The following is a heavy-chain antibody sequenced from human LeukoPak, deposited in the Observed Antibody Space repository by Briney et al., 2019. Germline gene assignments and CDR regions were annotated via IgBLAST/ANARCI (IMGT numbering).Heavy chain of an antibody. CDR1: GGSIGSYY. D-gene: IGHD2-15*01. Sequence: ASETLSLTCTVSGGSIGSYYWSWIRQPPGKGLEWIGYIYYSGSTNYNPSLKSRVTISVDTSKNQFSLKLSSVTAADTAVYYCARLCSGGSCYNPLFDYWGQGTLVTVSS. J-gene: IGHJ4*02. CDR3: ARLCSGGSCYNPLFDY. V-gene: IGHV4-59*01. CDR2: IYYSGST.